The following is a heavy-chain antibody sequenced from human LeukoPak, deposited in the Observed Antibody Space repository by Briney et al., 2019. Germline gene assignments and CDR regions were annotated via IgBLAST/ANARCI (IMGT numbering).Heavy chain of an antibody. D-gene: IGHD5-24*01. CDR3: AGIRDGYNRIDY. CDR2: IYHSGST. Sequence: PSETLSLTCAVSGSSISSSNWWSWVRQPPGKGLEWIGEIYHSGSTNYNPSLKSRVTISVDKSKNQFSLKLSSVTAADTAVYYCAGIRDGYNRIDYWGQGTLVTVSS. J-gene: IGHJ4*02. V-gene: IGHV4-4*02. CDR1: GSSISSSNW.